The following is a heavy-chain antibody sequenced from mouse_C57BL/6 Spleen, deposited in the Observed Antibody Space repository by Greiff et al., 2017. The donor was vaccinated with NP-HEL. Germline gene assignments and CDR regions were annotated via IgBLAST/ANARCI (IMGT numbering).Heavy chain of an antibody. J-gene: IGHJ4*01. Sequence: VQLQQSGTVLARPGASVKMSCKPSGYTFTSYWMHWVKQRPGQGLEWIGAIYPGNSDTSYNQKFKGKAKLTAVTSASTAYMELSSLTNEDSAVYYCTGDYDPYYAMDYWGQGTSVTVSS. V-gene: IGHV1-5*01. CDR2: IYPGNSDT. D-gene: IGHD2-4*01. CDR1: GYTFTSYW. CDR3: TGDYDPYYAMDY.